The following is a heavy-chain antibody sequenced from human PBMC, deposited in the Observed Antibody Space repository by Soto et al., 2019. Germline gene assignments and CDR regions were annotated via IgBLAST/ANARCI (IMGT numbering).Heavy chain of an antibody. J-gene: IGHJ6*02. D-gene: IGHD1-7*01. CDR3: ARVELRYYYYGMDV. Sequence: SETLSLTCTVSGGSISSSSYYWGWIRQPPGKGLEWIGSIYYSGSTYYNPSLKSRVTISVDTSKNQFSLKLSSVTAADTAVYYCARVELRYYYYGMDVWGQGTTVTVSS. CDR2: IYYSGST. CDR1: GGSISSSSYY. V-gene: IGHV4-39*01.